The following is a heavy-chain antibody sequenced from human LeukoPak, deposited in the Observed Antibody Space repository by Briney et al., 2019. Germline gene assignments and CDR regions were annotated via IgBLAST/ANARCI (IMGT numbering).Heavy chain of an antibody. CDR2: IWYDGSNK. V-gene: IGHV3-33*01. CDR1: GLTFRNYG. J-gene: IGHJ4*02. D-gene: IGHD5-18*01. CDR3: ASQRGYTYDY. Sequence: QPGRSLLLSCVASGLTFRNYGLHWVRQAPGKGLEWVAVIWYDGSNKYYADSVKGRFTISRDNSKNTLYLQMNSLRAVDTAVYYCASQRGYTYDYWGQGTLVAVSS.